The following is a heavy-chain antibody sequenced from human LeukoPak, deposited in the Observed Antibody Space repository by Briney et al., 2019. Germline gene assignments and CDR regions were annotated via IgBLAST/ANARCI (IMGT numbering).Heavy chain of an antibody. CDR3: ARGKYSRGWFDY. CDR2: ITTSSTYI. D-gene: IGHD6-19*01. V-gene: IGHV3-21*06. Sequence: GETLRLSCAASGFTFSSYSMSWVRQAPGKGLEWVSSITTSSTYITYAHSEKGRFTISRDNAKTSLYLQMKSLRAEDTAVYYCARGKYSRGWFDYWGEGTLVTVS. J-gene: IGHJ4*02. CDR1: GFTFSSYS.